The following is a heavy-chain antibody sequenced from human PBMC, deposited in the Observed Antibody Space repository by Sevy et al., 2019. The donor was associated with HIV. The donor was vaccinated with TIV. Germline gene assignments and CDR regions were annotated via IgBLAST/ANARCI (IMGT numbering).Heavy chain of an antibody. D-gene: IGHD6-6*01. CDR3: AKDLTGRYSTSSGDFDY. J-gene: IGHJ4*02. CDR2: TRYDGSTK. CDR1: GFTFNVYG. Sequence: GGSLRLSCAASGFTFNVYGMHWVRQAPGKGLQWVAFTRYDGSTKYYADSVKGRFTISRDNSKNTLYLQMNSLRVEDTAMYYGAKDLTGRYSTSSGDFDYWGQGSLVTVSS. V-gene: IGHV3-30*02.